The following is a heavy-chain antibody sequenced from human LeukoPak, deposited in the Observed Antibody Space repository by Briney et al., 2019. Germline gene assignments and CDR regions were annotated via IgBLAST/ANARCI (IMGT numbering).Heavy chain of an antibody. CDR3: ARVFYYYYGMDV. Sequence: SETLSLTSAVYGGSFSGYYWSWIRQPPGKGLKWIGEINHSGSTNYNPSLKSRVTISVDTSKNQFSLKLSAVTAADTAVYYCARVFYYYYGMDVWGQGTTVTVSS. CDR2: INHSGST. CDR1: GGSFSGYY. J-gene: IGHJ6*02. V-gene: IGHV4-34*01.